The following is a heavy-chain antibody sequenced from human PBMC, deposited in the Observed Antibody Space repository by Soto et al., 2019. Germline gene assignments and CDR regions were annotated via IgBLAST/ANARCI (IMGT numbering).Heavy chain of an antibody. J-gene: IGHJ4*02. CDR3: ARSMNAHNHHHWGFHY. CDR1: GGSFSAYH. V-gene: IGHV4-34*01. Sequence: SETLSLTCAVYGGSFSAYHWSWIRQAPGKGLEWIGEIDYRGNTNYIPSLRSRVSMSVDTSKNQFSLRLNAVTAADTAVYFCARSMNAHNHHHWGFHYSGQGTRVTVYS. CDR2: IDYRGNT. D-gene: IGHD7-27*01.